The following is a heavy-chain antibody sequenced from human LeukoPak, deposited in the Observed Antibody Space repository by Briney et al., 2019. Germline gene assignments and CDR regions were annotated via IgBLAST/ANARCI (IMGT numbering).Heavy chain of an antibody. CDR2: IIPIFGTA. CDR3: ARDEEAAATNRAYNWFDP. V-gene: IGHV1-69*01. J-gene: IGHJ5*02. CDR1: GGTFSSYA. Sequence: SVKVSCKASGGTFSSYAISWVRQAPGQGLEWMGGIIPIFGTANYAQKFQGRVTITADESTSIAYMELSSLRSEDTAVYYCARDEEAAATNRAYNWFDPWGQGTLVTVSS. D-gene: IGHD1-14*01.